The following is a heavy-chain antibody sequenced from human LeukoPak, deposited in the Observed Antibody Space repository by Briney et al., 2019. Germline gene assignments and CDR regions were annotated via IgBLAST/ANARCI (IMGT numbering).Heavy chain of an antibody. Sequence: SETLSLTCVVSGVSVSGYYWGWIRQPPGRGLEWIGYVYYSGSTNYNPSFKSRITISVDTSRNQFSLQLSSVTAADTAVYYCARVMEPTVTTAIDYWGQGTLVTVSS. D-gene: IGHD4-17*01. CDR1: GVSVSGYY. J-gene: IGHJ4*02. CDR3: ARVMEPTVTTAIDY. CDR2: VYYSGST. V-gene: IGHV4-59*08.